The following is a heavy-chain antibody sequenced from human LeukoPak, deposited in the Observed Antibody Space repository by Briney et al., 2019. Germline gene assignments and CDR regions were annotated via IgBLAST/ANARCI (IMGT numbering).Heavy chain of an antibody. J-gene: IGHJ4*02. CDR3: AKDRGRYYDSSGYSY. CDR1: GFTFSSYG. V-gene: IGHV3-23*01. CDR2: ISGSGGST. Sequence: GGSLRLSCAASGFTFSSYGMSWVRQAPGKGLEWVSAISGSGGSTYYADSVKGRFTISRDNSKNTLYLQMNSLRAEDTAVYYCAKDRGRYYDSSGYSYWGQGTLSPSPQ. D-gene: IGHD3-22*01.